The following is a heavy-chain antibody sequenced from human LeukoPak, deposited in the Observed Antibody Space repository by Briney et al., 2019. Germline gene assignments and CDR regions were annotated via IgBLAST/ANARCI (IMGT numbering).Heavy chain of an antibody. CDR3: ARDYGDYYFDY. V-gene: IGHV3-30*03. J-gene: IGHJ4*02. Sequence: PGRSLRLSCAASGXTFSNYGVHWVRQAPGKGLEWVVVVSYDGSNKYYADSVKGRFTISRDNSQNTLYLQMNSLRAEDTALYYCARDYGDYYFDYWGQGTLVTVSS. CDR2: VSYDGSNK. CDR1: GXTFSNYG. D-gene: IGHD4-17*01.